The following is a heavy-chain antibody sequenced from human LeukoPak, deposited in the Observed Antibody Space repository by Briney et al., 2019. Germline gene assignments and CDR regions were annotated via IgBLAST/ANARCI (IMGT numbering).Heavy chain of an antibody. CDR3: SKESRPGIAVAAMDY. CDR1: VFTFSSYG. J-gene: IGHJ4*02. V-gene: IGHV3-30*02. D-gene: IGHD6-19*01. CDR2: LRYDGSNK. Sequence: GGSLRLSCAASVFTFSSYGTHWVRQAPAKGLEWVAFLRYDGSNKYYADYVKERVTISRDNSKNTLYLQMSSLRAEHTAVYYCSKESRPGIAVAAMDYWGQGTLVTVSS.